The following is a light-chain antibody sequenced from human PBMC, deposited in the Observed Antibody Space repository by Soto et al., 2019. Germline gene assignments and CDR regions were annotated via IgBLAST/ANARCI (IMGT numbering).Light chain of an antibody. J-gene: IGKJ1*01. Sequence: EIVLTQSPGTLSLSPGERATLSCRASQSVSSSYLAWYQQKPGQAPRLLIYGASSRATGVPDRFSGSGSGTEFTLTISRLEPEDFAVYSCQQYCSSPWTFGQGTKVEIK. V-gene: IGKV3-20*01. CDR3: QQYCSSPWT. CDR1: QSVSSSY. CDR2: GAS.